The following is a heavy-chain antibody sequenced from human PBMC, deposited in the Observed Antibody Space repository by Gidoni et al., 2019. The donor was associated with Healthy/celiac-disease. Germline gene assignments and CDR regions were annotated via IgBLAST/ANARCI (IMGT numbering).Heavy chain of an antibody. CDR1: GGSLSCFY. Sequence: QVQPQQWGAGLLKPSETLSLTRAVYGGSLSCFYWSWIRQPPGKGLEWIGKIIHSGSTNYNPSLRRRVTISVDTSKNQFSLKLGSETAADTAVYYCARGGGGSGSYYNVPYDYWGQGTLVTVSS. J-gene: IGHJ4*02. D-gene: IGHD3-10*01. CDR3: ARGGGGSGSYYNVPYDY. V-gene: IGHV4-34*01. CDR2: IIHSGST.